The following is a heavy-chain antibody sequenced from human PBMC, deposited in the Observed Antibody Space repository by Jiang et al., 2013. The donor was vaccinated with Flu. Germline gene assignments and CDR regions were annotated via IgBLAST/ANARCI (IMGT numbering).Heavy chain of an antibody. J-gene: IGHJ4*02. D-gene: IGHD3-3*01. CDR3: ARDRGYDFWSGPHDTFDY. CDR2: INPSGGST. V-gene: IGHV1-46*01. Sequence: SGAEVKKPGTSVKVSCKASGYTFTSYYMHWVRQAPGQGLEWMGIINPSGGSTSYAQKFQGRVTMTRDTSTSTVYMELSSLRSEDTAVYYCARDRGYDFWSGPHDTFDYWGQGTLVTVSS. CDR1: GYTFTSYY.